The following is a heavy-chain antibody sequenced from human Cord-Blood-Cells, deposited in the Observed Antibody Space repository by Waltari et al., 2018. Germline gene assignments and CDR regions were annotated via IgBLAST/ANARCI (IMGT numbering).Heavy chain of an antibody. CDR3: ATTHPVREMRSLAFDI. Sequence: QVQLVQSGAEVKKLGASVKVSWKVSGYTFTELSMHWVGKAPGKGLEWMGGFDPEDGETIYAQKFQGRVTMTEDTSTDTAYMELSSLRSEDTAVYYCATTHPVREMRSLAFDIWGQGTMVTVSS. CDR2: FDPEDGET. J-gene: IGHJ3*02. CDR1: GYTFTELS. D-gene: IGHD3-16*01. V-gene: IGHV1-24*01.